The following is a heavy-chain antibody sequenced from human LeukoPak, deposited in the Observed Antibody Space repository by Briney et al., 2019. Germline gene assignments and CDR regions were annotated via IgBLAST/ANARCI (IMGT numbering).Heavy chain of an antibody. CDR3: ARGGVGANLGRDYYGMDV. D-gene: IGHD1-26*01. J-gene: IGHJ6*02. V-gene: IGHV1-2*02. CDR1: GYTFTDYF. CDR2: INPNSGER. Sequence: AASVKVSCKASGYTFTDYFMHWVRQAPGQGLEWMGWINPNSGERKYAQKFQGRVTLSRDTSISTAYMELSRLRSDDTAVYYCARGGVGANLGRDYYGMDVWGQGTTVTVSS.